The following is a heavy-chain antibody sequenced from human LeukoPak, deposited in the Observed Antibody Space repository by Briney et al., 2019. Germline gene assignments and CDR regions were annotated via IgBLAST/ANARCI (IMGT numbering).Heavy chain of an antibody. D-gene: IGHD3-16*02. CDR2: INHSGST. CDR3: ARGNVWGSYRYTGGYFDY. V-gene: IGHV4-34*01. J-gene: IGHJ4*02. CDR1: GFTFSSYG. Sequence: GSLRLSCAASGFTFSSYGMHWVRQPPGKGLEWIGEINHSGSTNYNPSLKSRVTISVDTSKNQFSLKLSSVTAADTAVYYCARGNVWGSYRYTGGYFDYWGQGTLVTVSS.